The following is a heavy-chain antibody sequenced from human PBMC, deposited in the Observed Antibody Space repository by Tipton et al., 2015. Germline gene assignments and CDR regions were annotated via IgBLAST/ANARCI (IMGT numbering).Heavy chain of an antibody. V-gene: IGHV4-39*01. CDR1: GGSISSSRYC. J-gene: IGHJ6*02. CDR3: ARHEVGSPPYYYYFGMDV. CDR2: IYHSGTT. Sequence: TLSLTCTVSGGSISSSRYCWGWIRQPPGKGLEWIGTIYHSGTTDYRPSPKGRVTLSVDTSKNQFSLNLNSVTAADTAVYYCARHEVGSPPYYYYFGMDVWGQGTTVTVSS. D-gene: IGHD3-10*01.